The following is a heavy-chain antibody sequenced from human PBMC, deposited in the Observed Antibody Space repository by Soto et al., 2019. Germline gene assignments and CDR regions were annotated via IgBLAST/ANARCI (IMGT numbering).Heavy chain of an antibody. D-gene: IGHD3-22*01. V-gene: IGHV4-31*03. Sequence: QVQLQESGPGLVKPSQTLSLTCTVSGGSISSGGYYWSWIRQHPGKGLEWIGYIYYSGSTYYNPSLKSRVTISVDTSKNQFSLKLISVTAADTAVYYCASQGYYDSSGYPAGAFDIWGQGTMVTVSS. J-gene: IGHJ3*02. CDR3: ASQGYYDSSGYPAGAFDI. CDR2: IYYSGST. CDR1: GGSISSGGYY.